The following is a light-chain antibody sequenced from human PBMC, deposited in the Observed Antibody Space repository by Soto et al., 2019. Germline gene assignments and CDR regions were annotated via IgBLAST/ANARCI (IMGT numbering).Light chain of an antibody. CDR3: QQYSSMLS. CDR1: HDVSWN. J-gene: IGKJ4*01. V-gene: IGKV1-33*01. CDR2: DAA. Sequence: DIQMTQSPSSLSASVGDRVTIACQSSHDVSWNLNWFQQKPGEAPKLLIYDAANLERGLPSRFSGSGSATDFPLTISRLQPEDVATYYCQQYSSMLSFGGGTEVDLK.